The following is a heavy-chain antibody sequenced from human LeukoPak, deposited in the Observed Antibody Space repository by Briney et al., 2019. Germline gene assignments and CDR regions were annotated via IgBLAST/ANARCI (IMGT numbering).Heavy chain of an antibody. J-gene: IGHJ5*02. V-gene: IGHV4-61*02. CDR3: ARDGSGWLNWFDP. Sequence: SQTLSLTCTVSGGSISSGTDYWSCSRHPPGKGLEWSGRIYTSGSTNYNPSLKRRVTISLDPSKHQFSLQLSSVTAAATAVYYCARDGSGWLNWFDPWGQGTLVTVSS. D-gene: IGHD6-19*01. CDR1: GGSISSGTDY. CDR2: IYTSGST.